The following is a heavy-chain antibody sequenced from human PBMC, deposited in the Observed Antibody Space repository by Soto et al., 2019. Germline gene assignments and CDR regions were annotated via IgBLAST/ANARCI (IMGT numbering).Heavy chain of an antibody. CDR2: IWYDGSNK. V-gene: IGHV3-33*03. J-gene: IGHJ4*02. CDR3: ARWGCSGSNCNLNQRSFDL. Sequence: QVQLVESGGGVVQPGRSLRLSCAASGFIFNEFGMHWVRQAPGKGLEWVAVIWYDGSNKYYAESVKGRFTFSRDNSKNTMSIQMNSLRVEDTAVYYCARWGCSGSNCNLNQRSFDLWGQGTLVTVSS. D-gene: IGHD2-15*01. CDR1: GFIFNEFG.